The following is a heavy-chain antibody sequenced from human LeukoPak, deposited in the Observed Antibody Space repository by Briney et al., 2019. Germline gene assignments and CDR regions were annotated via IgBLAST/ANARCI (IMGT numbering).Heavy chain of an antibody. CDR3: AKDQSIPVAEY. V-gene: IGHV3-30*04. Sequence: GRSLRLSCAASGVTFSSYAMHWVRQAPGKGLEWVAVISYDGSNKYYADSVKGRFTISRDNSKNTLYLQMNSLRAEDTAVYYCAKDQSIPVAEYWGQGPLVTVSS. D-gene: IGHD6-19*01. J-gene: IGHJ4*02. CDR2: ISYDGSNK. CDR1: GVTFSSYA.